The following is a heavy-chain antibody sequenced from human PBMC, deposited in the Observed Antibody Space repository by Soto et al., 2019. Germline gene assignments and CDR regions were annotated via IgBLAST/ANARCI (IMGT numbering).Heavy chain of an antibody. D-gene: IGHD4-4*01. V-gene: IGHV4-30-4*08. J-gene: IGHJ4*02. Sequence: PSETLSLTCTVSGGSISSGDYYWSWIRQPPGKGLEWIGYIYCSGSTYYRPSLKSRVTISVDTSKNQFSLKLSSVTAADTAVYYCAMMRVPTVSFDYWGQGTLVTVSS. CDR2: IYCSGST. CDR1: GGSISSGDYY. CDR3: AMMRVPTVSFDY.